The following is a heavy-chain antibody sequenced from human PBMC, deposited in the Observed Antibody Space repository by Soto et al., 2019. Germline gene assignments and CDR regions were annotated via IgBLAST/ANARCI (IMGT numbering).Heavy chain of an antibody. J-gene: IGHJ4*02. CDR2: IYWDDDK. Sequence: QITLKESGPTLVKPTQTLTLTCTFSGFSLSTSGVGVGWIRQPPGKALEWLALIYWDDDKRYSPSLKSRLTTPKNTSKNRVVFTMTNRDPVDTATYYGAHVSGYVSSPGCYGGGFDYWGQGTLVTVSS. CDR3: AHVSGYVSSPGCYGGGFDY. D-gene: IGHD2-2*01. V-gene: IGHV2-5*02. CDR1: GFSLSTSGVG.